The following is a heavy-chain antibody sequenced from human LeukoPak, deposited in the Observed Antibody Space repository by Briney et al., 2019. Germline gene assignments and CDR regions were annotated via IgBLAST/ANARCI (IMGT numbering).Heavy chain of an antibody. Sequence: SSETLSLTCTVSGGSISSSSYYWGWIRQPPGKGLEWIGSIYYSGSTYYNPSLKSRVTISVDTSKNQFSLKLSSVTAADTAVYYCARDLYPSGGSWSPGWFDPWGQGTLVTVSS. J-gene: IGHJ5*02. CDR3: ARDLYPSGGSWSPGWFDP. CDR1: GGSISSSSYY. D-gene: IGHD2-15*01. V-gene: IGHV4-39*02. CDR2: IYYSGST.